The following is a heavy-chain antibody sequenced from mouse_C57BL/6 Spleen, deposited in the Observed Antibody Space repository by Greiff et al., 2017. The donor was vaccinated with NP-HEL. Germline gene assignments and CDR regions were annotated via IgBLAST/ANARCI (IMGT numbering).Heavy chain of an antibody. Sequence: EVKLMESGGGLVQPGGSLKLSCAASGFTFSDYYMYWVRQTPEKRLEWVAYISNGGGSTYYPDTVKGRFTISRDNAKNTLYLQMSRLKSEDTAMYYCASPGSSYEGFAYWGQGTLVTVSA. V-gene: IGHV5-12*01. D-gene: IGHD1-1*01. CDR2: ISNGGGST. CDR3: ASPGSSYEGFAY. CDR1: GFTFSDYY. J-gene: IGHJ3*01.